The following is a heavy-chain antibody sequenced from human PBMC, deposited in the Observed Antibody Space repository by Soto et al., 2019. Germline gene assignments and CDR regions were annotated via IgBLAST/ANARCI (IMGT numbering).Heavy chain of an antibody. CDR2: IWYDGTTK. Sequence: GGSLRLSCEVSGFSLSGYGMHWVRQAPGKGLEWVAVIWYDGTTKNYADSVKGRFTISRDSSKNTVYLQMDSLKVEDTAVYYCARDVDRTSHLNWFDPWGQGVMVTVSP. J-gene: IGHJ5*02. D-gene: IGHD5-12*01. V-gene: IGHV3-33*01. CDR1: GFSLSGYG. CDR3: ARDVDRTSHLNWFDP.